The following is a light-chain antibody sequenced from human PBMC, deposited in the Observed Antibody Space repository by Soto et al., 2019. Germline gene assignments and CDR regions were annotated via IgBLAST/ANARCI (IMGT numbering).Light chain of an antibody. CDR3: CSYSPSNTHDYV. V-gene: IGLV2-14*01. Sequence: HSLLAQPASLSGSPGQSITISCTGASSDVGVYNFVSWYQHHPGTPPKHIIYEVTHQPSGDSHRFSTSKSGATASLTISWIQGGDGADYYCCSYSPSNTHDYVFGTGTKVTV. CDR1: SSDVGVYNF. J-gene: IGLJ1*01. CDR2: EVT.